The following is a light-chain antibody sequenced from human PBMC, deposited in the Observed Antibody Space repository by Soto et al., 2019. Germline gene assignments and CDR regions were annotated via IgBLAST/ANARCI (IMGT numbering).Light chain of an antibody. CDR1: QSIDNW. V-gene: IGKV1-5*01. Sequence: QMTQTPSTVSASVGDKVTITCRASQSIDNWLAWYQKKPGQVPRLLIYDASNSQSGGLSGSGFGTEFNLTIVSMRPDDFATYYCQQYHSFSWTVGRGTKVDSK. J-gene: IGKJ1*01. CDR2: DAS. CDR3: QQYHSFSWT.